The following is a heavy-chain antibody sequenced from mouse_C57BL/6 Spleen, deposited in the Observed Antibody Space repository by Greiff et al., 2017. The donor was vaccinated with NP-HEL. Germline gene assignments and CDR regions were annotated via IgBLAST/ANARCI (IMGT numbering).Heavy chain of an antibody. CDR2: ISDGGSYT. V-gene: IGHV5-4*01. D-gene: IGHD1-1*01. CDR3: AREDYGSREYYFDY. CDR1: GFTFSSYA. Sequence: EVKVVESGGGLVKPGGSLKLSCAASGFTFSSYAMSWVRQTPEKRLEWVATISDGGSYTYYPDNVKGRFTISRDNAKNNLYLQMSHLKSEDTAMYYCAREDYGSREYYFDYWGQGTTLTVSS. J-gene: IGHJ2*01.